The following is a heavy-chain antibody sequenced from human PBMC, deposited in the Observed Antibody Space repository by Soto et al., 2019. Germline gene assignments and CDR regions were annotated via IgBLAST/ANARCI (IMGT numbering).Heavy chain of an antibody. Sequence: SETLSLTCTVSGGSITSSSYYWGWIRQPPGKGLEWIGGIYYSGRSYYNPSLKSRVTMSVDTSKNQFSLTLNSVTAADAAVYYCARQRTTVVTQAYFDHWGQGTLVTVS. D-gene: IGHD4-17*01. J-gene: IGHJ4*02. CDR2: IYYSGRS. CDR1: GGSITSSSYY. CDR3: ARQRTTVVTQAYFDH. V-gene: IGHV4-39*01.